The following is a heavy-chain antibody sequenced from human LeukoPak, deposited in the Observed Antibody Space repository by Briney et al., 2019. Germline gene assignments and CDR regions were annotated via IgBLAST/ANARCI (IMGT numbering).Heavy chain of an antibody. Sequence: GRSLRLSCAASGFTFSSYGMHWVRQAPGKGLGWGAVIWYDGSNKYYADSVKGRFTISRDNSKNTLYLQMNSLRAEDTAVYYCAKGFSSLATFFDYWGQGTLVTVSS. V-gene: IGHV3-33*06. CDR3: AKGFSSLATFFDY. CDR2: IWYDGSNK. D-gene: IGHD2-2*01. CDR1: GFTFSSYG. J-gene: IGHJ4*02.